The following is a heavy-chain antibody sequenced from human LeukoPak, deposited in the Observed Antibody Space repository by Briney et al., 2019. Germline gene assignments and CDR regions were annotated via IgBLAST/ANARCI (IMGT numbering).Heavy chain of an antibody. V-gene: IGHV1-18*01. CDR3: ARDGHRRYHYDSSGREDAFDI. CDR1: GYTFTNYG. D-gene: IGHD3-22*01. Sequence: ASVKVSCKASGYTFTNYGISWVRQAPGQGLEWVGWISGYNGYTNYAQKFQGRVTMTTDTSTSTAYMELRSLRSDDTAVYYCARDGHRRYHYDSSGREDAFDIWGQGTMVTVSS. CDR2: ISGYNGYT. J-gene: IGHJ3*02.